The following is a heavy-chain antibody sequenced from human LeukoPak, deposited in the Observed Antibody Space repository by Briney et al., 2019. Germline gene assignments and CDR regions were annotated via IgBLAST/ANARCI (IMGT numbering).Heavy chain of an antibody. Sequence: ASVKVSCKASGYTFTGYYMHWVRQAPGQGLEWMGWINPNSGGTNYAQKFQGRVTMTRDTSISTAYMELSRLRSDDTAVYYCARRLYGGQGVGFDPWGQGTLVTVSS. V-gene: IGHV1-2*02. CDR2: INPNSGGT. J-gene: IGHJ5*02. CDR1: GYTFTGYY. D-gene: IGHD4-23*01. CDR3: ARRLYGGQGVGFDP.